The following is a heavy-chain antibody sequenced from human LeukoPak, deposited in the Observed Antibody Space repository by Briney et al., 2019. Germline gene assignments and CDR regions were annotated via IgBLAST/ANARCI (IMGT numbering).Heavy chain of an antibody. J-gene: IGHJ4*02. D-gene: IGHD2-15*01. CDR1: GFTFSSYT. Sequence: GGSLRLSCAASGFTFSSYTIDWVRQAPGKGLEWVSSICSSGSYIYYADSVKGRFTISRDNAKNSLYLQMNSLRAEDTAVYYCDRGLGGYCSCGNCYVGYLDFWGQGTLVSVSS. V-gene: IGHV3-21*01. CDR3: DRGLGGYCSCGNCYVGYLDF. CDR2: ICSSGSYI.